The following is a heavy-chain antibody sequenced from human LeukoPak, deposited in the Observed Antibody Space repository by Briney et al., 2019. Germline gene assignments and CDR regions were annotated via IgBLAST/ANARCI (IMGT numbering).Heavy chain of an antibody. CDR3: VSTLRFLPYRRFDY. V-gene: IGHV4-39*01. J-gene: IGHJ4*02. D-gene: IGHD3-3*01. CDR2: IYYSGSA. CDR1: GNSVRSSSFY. Sequence: SETLSLTCAVSGNSVRSSSFYWGWIRQPPGKGLEWIGSIYYSGSAYYNPSLKSRVTISGDASRNQFSLRLGSVTAADTAVYYCVSTLRFLPYRRFDYWGQGTLVTVS.